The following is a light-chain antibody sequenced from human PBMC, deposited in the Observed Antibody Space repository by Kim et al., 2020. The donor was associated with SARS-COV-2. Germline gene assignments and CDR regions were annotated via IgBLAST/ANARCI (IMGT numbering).Light chain of an antibody. CDR2: AAS. J-gene: IGKJ1*01. Sequence: ASVGDRVTITCRSSQDVGNDLGWYQQKPGKAPKLLIYAASSLQSGVPSRFSGSGSGTDFTLTISSLQPEDFATYYCLQDYKYPWTFGQGTKVDIK. CDR1: QDVGND. CDR3: LQDYKYPWT. V-gene: IGKV1-6*01.